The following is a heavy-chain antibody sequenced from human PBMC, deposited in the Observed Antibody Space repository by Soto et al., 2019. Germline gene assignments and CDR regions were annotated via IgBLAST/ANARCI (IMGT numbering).Heavy chain of an antibody. V-gene: IGHV1-69*06. J-gene: IGHJ4*02. CDR2: IVPIFRTA. D-gene: IGHD5-12*01. CDR3: ASRVNGYSGYATHC. CDR1: GGTFNSYG. Sequence: VKVSCKASGGTFNSYGLTWVRQAPGQGLEWMGRIVPIFRTANYAQKFQGRVTITADKSTNTAYMELSSLRSEDTAVYYCASRVNGYSGYATHCWGQGTLVTVSS.